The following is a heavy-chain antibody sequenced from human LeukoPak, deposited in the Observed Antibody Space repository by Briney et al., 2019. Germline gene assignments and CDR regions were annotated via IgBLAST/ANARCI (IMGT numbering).Heavy chain of an antibody. J-gene: IGHJ2*01. Sequence: PSETLSLTCAVYVGSFSGYQWNLFRQPPGKGLEWIGEINHGGGTNSNPSLKSRVTLSVDTSKNQLSLKLTSVTAADTAVYYVARGQGAARYFDLWGRGTLVTVSS. CDR1: VGSFSGYQ. V-gene: IGHV4-34*01. CDR3: ARGQGAARYFDL. CDR2: INHGGGT. D-gene: IGHD3-16*01.